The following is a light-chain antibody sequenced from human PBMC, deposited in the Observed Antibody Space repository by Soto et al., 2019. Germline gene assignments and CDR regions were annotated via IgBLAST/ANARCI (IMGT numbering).Light chain of an antibody. CDR3: QHFNSYPWT. V-gene: IGKV1-5*01. CDR1: HSISGW. CDR2: GAS. Sequence: DIQMTQSPSTLSASVGDRVIITCRASHSISGWLAWYQQKPGKAPKLLIYGASTLETGVPSRFSGSGSGTEFTLTISSLQPGDVATYFCQHFNSYPWTFGQGTKVEMK. J-gene: IGKJ1*01.